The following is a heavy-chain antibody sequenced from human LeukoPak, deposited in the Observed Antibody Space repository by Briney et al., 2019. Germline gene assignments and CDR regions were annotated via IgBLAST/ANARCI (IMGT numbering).Heavy chain of an antibody. CDR2: ITTTSSTI. CDR3: ARDLPDY. J-gene: IGHJ4*02. CDR1: GFIFSIYS. V-gene: IGHV3-48*02. Sequence: PGGSLRLSCAASGFIFSIYSMNWFRQAPGKGLEWVSYITTTSSTIYYADSVKGRFTMSRDSAKNSLYLQMNSLRDEDTAVYYCARDLPDYWGQGTLVTVSS.